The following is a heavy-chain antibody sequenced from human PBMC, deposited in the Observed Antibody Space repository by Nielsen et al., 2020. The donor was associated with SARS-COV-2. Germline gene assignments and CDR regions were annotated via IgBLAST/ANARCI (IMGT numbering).Heavy chain of an antibody. D-gene: IGHD3-16*02. CDR1: GFTFDDYA. J-gene: IGHJ4*02. Sequence: GGSLRLSCAASGFTFDDYAMHWVRQAPGKGLEWVSGISWNSGSIGYADSVKGRFTISRDNSKNTLYLQMNSLRAEDTAVYYCASSHYDYVWGSYRRAYWGQGTLVTVSS. CDR3: ASSHYDYVWGSYRRAY. V-gene: IGHV3-9*01. CDR2: ISWNSGSI.